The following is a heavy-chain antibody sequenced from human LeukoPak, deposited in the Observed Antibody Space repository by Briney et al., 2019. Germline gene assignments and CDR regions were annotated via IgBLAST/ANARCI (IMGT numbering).Heavy chain of an antibody. CDR3: AIEGYSSSWYAY. CDR1: GYTFTGYY. D-gene: IGHD6-13*01. CDR2: INPNSGGT. V-gene: IGHV1-2*02. J-gene: IGHJ4*02. Sequence: ASVMVSCKASGYTFTGYYMHWVRQAPGQGLGWMGWINPNSGGTNYAQKFQGRVTMTRDTSISTAYMELSRLRSDDTAVYYCAIEGYSSSWYAYWGQGTLVTVSS.